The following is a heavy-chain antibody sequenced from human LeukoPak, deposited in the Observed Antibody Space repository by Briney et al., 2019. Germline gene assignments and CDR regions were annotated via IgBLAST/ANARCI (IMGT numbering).Heavy chain of an antibody. Sequence: GGSLRLSCAASGFTFSSYSMNWVRQAPGKGLEWVSSISSSSSYIYYADSVKGLFTISRDNAKNSLYLQMNSLRAEDTAVYYCARFVFSALDYWGQGTLVTVSS. CDR2: ISSSSSYI. V-gene: IGHV3-21*01. CDR3: ARFVFSALDY. CDR1: GFTFSSYS. D-gene: IGHD2/OR15-2a*01. J-gene: IGHJ4*02.